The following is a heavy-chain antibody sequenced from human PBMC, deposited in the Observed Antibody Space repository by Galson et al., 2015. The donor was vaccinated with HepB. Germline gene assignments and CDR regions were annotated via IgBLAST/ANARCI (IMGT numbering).Heavy chain of an antibody. CDR2: VYSSGGT. J-gene: IGHJ4*02. CDR3: ARDSIVSATYSLDY. CDR1: GGSVSSGSYY. D-gene: IGHD2-21*01. V-gene: IGHV4-61*02. Sequence: TLSLTCSVSGGSVSSGSYYWSWIRQPAGKGLEWIGRVYSSGGTDYNPSLKSRVTISRDTSKNHFSLRLTSVSAADTAIYYCARDSIVSATYSLDYWGQGVLVTVSP.